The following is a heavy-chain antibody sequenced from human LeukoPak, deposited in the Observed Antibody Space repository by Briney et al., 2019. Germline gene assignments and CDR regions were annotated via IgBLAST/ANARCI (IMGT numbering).Heavy chain of an antibody. CDR2: IYWDDVK. CDR1: GFSLSTNEVG. CDR3: AHAYTPSGTWGYFDY. V-gene: IGHV2-5*02. Sequence: SGPTLVKPTQTLTLTCSFSGFSLSTNEVGVGWIPQPPGKALEWLAVIYWDDVKRDSPSLRSRLTVTKDTSKNQVVLTMTNVDPVDTATYYCAHAYTPSGTWGYFDYWGQGTLVTVSS. D-gene: IGHD1-1*01. J-gene: IGHJ4*02.